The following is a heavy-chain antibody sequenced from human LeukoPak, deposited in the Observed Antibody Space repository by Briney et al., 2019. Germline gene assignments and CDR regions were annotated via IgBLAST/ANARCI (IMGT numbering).Heavy chain of an antibody. CDR1: GGSISSGSYY. Sequence: SQTLSLTCTVSGGSISSGSYYWSWIRQPAGKGLEWIGRIYTSGSTNYNPSLKSRVIISVDTSKNQFSLKLSSVTAADTAVYYCARDRYGDYVFDYWVQGTLVTVSS. CDR3: ARDRYGDYVFDY. V-gene: IGHV4-61*02. D-gene: IGHD4-17*01. CDR2: IYTSGST. J-gene: IGHJ4*02.